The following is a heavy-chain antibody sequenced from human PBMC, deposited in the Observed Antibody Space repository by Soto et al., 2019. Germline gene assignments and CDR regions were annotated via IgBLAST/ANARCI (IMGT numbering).Heavy chain of an antibody. V-gene: IGHV4-39*01. D-gene: IGHD3-10*01. CDR1: GGSISSSSYY. CDR3: ARHNFGISRNWFDP. J-gene: IGHJ5*02. Sequence: SETLSLTCTVSGGSISSSSYYWGWIRQPPGKGLEWIGSIYYSGSTYYNPSLKSRVTISVDTSKNQFSLKLSSVTAADTAVYYCARHNFGISRNWFDPWGQGTLVTVSS. CDR2: IYYSGST.